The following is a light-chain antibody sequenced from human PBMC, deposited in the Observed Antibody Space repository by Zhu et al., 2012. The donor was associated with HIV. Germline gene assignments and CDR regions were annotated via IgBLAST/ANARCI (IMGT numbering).Light chain of an antibody. Sequence: DVQMTQSPSSLSASVGDRVTITCRATQGISNFLAWFQQKPGKVPKLLIYAASTLQSGVPSRFSGSGSGTDFTLTISNLQPEDVASYYCQKYNGASWTFGQGTKVEIK. CDR2: AAS. CDR3: QKYNGASWT. J-gene: IGKJ1*01. CDR1: QGISNF. V-gene: IGKV1-27*01.